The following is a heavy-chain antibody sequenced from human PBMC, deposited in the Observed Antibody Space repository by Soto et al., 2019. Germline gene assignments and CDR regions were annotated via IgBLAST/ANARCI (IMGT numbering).Heavy chain of an antibody. V-gene: IGHV3-30-3*01. CDR2: ISYDGSNK. CDR1: GFTFSSYA. D-gene: IGHD2-2*01. CDR3: ARDHVIVLVPAALLYGMDV. Sequence: QVPLVESGGGVVQPGRSLRLSCAASGFTFSSYAMHWVRQAPGKGLEWVAVISYDGSNKYYADSVKGRFTISRDNSKNTLYLQMNSLRAEDTAVYYCARDHVIVLVPAALLYGMDVWGQGTTVTVSS. J-gene: IGHJ6*02.